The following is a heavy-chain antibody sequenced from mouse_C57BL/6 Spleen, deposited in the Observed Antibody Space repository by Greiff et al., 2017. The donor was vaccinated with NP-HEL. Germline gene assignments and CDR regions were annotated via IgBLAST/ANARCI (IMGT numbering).Heavy chain of an antibody. CDR1: GFTFSDYY. CDR3: ARHSLYYYGSSPHYYAMDY. Sequence: DVKLVESGGGLVQPGGSLKLSCAASGFTFSDYYMYWVRQTPEKRLEWVAYISNGGGNTYYPDTVKGRFTISRDNAKNTLYLQMSRLKSAETAMYYCARHSLYYYGSSPHYYAMDYWGQGTSVTVSS. CDR2: ISNGGGNT. D-gene: IGHD1-1*01. J-gene: IGHJ4*01. V-gene: IGHV5-12*01.